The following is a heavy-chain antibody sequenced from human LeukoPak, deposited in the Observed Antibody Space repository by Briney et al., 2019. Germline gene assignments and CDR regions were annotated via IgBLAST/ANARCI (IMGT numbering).Heavy chain of an antibody. Sequence: GGSLRLSCAASGFTFSSYAMSWVRQAPGKGLEWVAHMNKGGSETTNVDSVKGRFTISRDDAKNLVFLQMNSLRVEDTAVYYCARDGVAGGFDYWGQGILVTVSS. V-gene: IGHV3-7*01. J-gene: IGHJ4*02. D-gene: IGHD6-19*01. CDR3: ARDGVAGGFDY. CDR1: GFTFSSYA. CDR2: MNKGGSET.